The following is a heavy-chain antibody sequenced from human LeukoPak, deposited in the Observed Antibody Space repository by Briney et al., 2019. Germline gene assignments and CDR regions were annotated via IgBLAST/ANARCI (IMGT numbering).Heavy chain of an antibody. CDR3: ARDRGVATMDY. V-gene: IGHV3-30*14. D-gene: IGHD5-12*01. Sequence: PGGSLRLSCAASGFTFSSYAIHWVRQGPGKGLEWVAVISFDGNNKYYADSVKGRLTISRDNSKNTLSLQMNSLRPEDTAVYYCARDRGVATMDYWGQGTLVTVSS. CDR2: ISFDGNNK. J-gene: IGHJ4*02. CDR1: GFTFSSYA.